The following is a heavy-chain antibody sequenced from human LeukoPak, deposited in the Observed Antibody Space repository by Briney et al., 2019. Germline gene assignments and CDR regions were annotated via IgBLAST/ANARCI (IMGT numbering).Heavy chain of an antibody. V-gene: IGHV1-8*01. CDR1: GYTFTSYD. D-gene: IGHD5-24*01. CDR3: ARGGLQHYGMDV. Sequence: ASVKVSCKASGYTFTSYDINWVRQATGQGLEWMGWVNPNSGNTGYAQKFQGRVTMTRNTSISTAYMELSSLRSEDTAVYYSARGGLQHYGMDVWGQGTTVTVSS. J-gene: IGHJ6*02. CDR2: VNPNSGNT.